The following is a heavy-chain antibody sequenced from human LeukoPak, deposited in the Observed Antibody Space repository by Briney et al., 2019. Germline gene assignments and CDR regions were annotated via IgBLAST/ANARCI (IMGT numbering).Heavy chain of an antibody. D-gene: IGHD3-3*01. Sequence: KPSETLSLTCTVSNGSINSYYWSWIRQPPGKGLEWIGYIYYSASTNYNPSLKSRVTISVDTSKNQFSLKLTSVTAADTALYYCARNFGVVPYYFDYWGQGTLVTVSS. CDR3: ARNFGVVPYYFDY. J-gene: IGHJ4*02. V-gene: IGHV4-59*08. CDR1: NGSINSYY. CDR2: IYYSAST.